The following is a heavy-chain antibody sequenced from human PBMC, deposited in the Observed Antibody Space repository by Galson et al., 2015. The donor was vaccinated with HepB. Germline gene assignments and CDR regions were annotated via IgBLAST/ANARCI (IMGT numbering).Heavy chain of an antibody. D-gene: IGHD3-22*01. CDR1: GGTFSSYA. V-gene: IGHV1-69*04. CDR3: ARVDGYYDSSGI. J-gene: IGHJ3*02. Sequence: SVKVSCKASGGTFSSYAISWVRQAPGQGLEWMGRIIPILGIANYAQKFQGRVTITADKSTSTAYMELSSLRSEDTAVYYCARVDGYYDSSGIWGQGTMVTVSS. CDR2: IIPILGIA.